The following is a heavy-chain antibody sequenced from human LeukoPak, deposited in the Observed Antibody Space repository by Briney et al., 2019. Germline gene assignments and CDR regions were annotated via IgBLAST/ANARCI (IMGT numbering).Heavy chain of an antibody. D-gene: IGHD6-19*01. CDR3: ARDWSGGGWYAELDS. CDR2: ISGSSSPI. V-gene: IGHV3-48*04. CDR1: GFTVSSNY. Sequence: GGSLRLSCVASGFTVSSNYMSWVRQAPGKGLEWISYISGSSSPIYYADPVRGRFTISRDNAKNSLYLQMNSLRAEDTAVYYCARDWSGGGWYAELDSWGQGTLVTVSS. J-gene: IGHJ4*02.